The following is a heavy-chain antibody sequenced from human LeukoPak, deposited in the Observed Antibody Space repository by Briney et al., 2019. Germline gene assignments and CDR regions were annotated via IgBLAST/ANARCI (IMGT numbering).Heavy chain of an antibody. CDR3: ARVVGASPLGAFDI. Sequence: SETLSLTCTVSGASITSSNYYWLWLRQPPGKGLEWIGSIYYTGITYYNLSLKSRVTISVDTSKYQCSLRLSSVTAADTAVYYCARVVGASPLGAFDIWGQGTMVTVSS. CDR2: IYYTGIT. J-gene: IGHJ3*02. D-gene: IGHD1-26*01. CDR1: GASITSSNYY. V-gene: IGHV4-39*07.